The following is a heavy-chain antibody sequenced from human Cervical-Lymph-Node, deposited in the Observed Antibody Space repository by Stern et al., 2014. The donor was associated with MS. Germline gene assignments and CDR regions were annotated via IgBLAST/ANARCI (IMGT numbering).Heavy chain of an antibody. CDR2: IWYDGSNP. J-gene: IGHJ4*02. V-gene: IGHV3-33*01. D-gene: IGHD6-13*01. Sequence: EQLVESGGGVVQPGRSLRLSCAASGFSFSRYAMHWVRQAPGKGLEWVALIWYDGSNPYYADSVTCRFTISRDNFKNTLYLQMNSLRAEDTAVYYCASAYSSSHYYFDYWGQGTLVTVSS. CDR1: GFSFSRYA. CDR3: ASAYSSSHYYFDY.